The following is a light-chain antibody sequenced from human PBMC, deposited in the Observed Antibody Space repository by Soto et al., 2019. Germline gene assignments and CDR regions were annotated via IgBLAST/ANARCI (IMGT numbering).Light chain of an antibody. CDR1: SSDVGGYDH. J-gene: IGLJ3*02. Sequence: QSVLTQPASVSGSPGQSITISCTGTSSDVGGYDHVSWYQQHPGKAPKLIIYDVPVRPSGISRRFSGSKSDNTSSLAVSGLQPEDEADYYCSSYTNKYTLLFGGGTKLTVL. CDR2: DVP. CDR3: SSYTNKYTLL. V-gene: IGLV2-14*03.